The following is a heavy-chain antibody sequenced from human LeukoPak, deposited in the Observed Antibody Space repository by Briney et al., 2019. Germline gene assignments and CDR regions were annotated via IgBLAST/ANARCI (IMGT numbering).Heavy chain of an antibody. Sequence: GGSLRLSCAASGFTFSDYYMSWIRQAPGKGLEWVSYISSSGSTIYYADSVKGRFTISRDNAKNSLYLQMNSLRAEDTAVYYCASAPYSSSTGDWFDPWGQGTLVTVSS. CDR3: ASAPYSSSTGDWFDP. D-gene: IGHD6-6*01. J-gene: IGHJ5*02. CDR1: GFTFSDYY. V-gene: IGHV3-11*04. CDR2: ISSSGSTI.